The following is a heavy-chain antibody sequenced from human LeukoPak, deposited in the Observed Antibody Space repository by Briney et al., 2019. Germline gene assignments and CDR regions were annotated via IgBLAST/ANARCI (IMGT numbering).Heavy chain of an antibody. CDR3: ARMIMGYDSSGYYYTFCYFDY. CDR1: GGSISSSSYY. CDR2: IYYSGST. Sequence: SETLSLTCTVSGGSISSSSYYWGWIRQPPGKGLEWIGSIYYSGSTYYNPSLKSRVTISVDTSKNQFSLKLSSVTAADTAVYYCARMIMGYDSSGYYYTFCYFDYWGQGTLVTVSS. D-gene: IGHD3-22*01. J-gene: IGHJ4*02. V-gene: IGHV4-39*01.